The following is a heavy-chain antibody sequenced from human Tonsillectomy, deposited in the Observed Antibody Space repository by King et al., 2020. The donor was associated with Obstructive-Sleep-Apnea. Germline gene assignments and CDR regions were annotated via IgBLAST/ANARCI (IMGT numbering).Heavy chain of an antibody. CDR2: IKQDGSEK. Sequence: VQLVESGGGLVQPVWSLRLSCAASGFTFSNDWMSWVRQAPGKGLEWVANIKQDGSEKYYVESVKGRVTISRDNAKNSLYLQMNSLRAEDTAVYYCARGRGSYCFDYWGQGTLVTVSS. CDR3: ARGRGSYCFDY. D-gene: IGHD1-26*01. J-gene: IGHJ4*02. CDR1: GFTFSNDW. V-gene: IGHV3-7*01.